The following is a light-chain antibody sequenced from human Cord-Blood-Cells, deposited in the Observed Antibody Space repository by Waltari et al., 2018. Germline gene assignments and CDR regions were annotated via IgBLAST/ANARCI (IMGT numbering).Light chain of an antibody. CDR1: RRDVGGYNY. Sequence: QSALTQPASVSGSPGQSITISCTGPRRDVGGYNYVSWYQQHPGKAPKLMIYDVSNRPSGVSNRFSGSKSGNTASLTISGLQAEDEADYYCSSYTSSSTWVFGGGTKLTVL. J-gene: IGLJ3*02. V-gene: IGLV2-14*03. CDR2: DVS. CDR3: SSYTSSSTWV.